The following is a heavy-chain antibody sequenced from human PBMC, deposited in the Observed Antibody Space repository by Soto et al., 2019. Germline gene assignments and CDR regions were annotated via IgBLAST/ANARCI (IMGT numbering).Heavy chain of an antibody. V-gene: IGHV3-53*01. CDR1: GFTVSSNY. Sequence: PGGSLRLSCAASGFTVSSNYMSWVRQAPGKGLEWVSVIYSGGSTYYADSVKGRFTISRDNSKNTLYLQMNSLRAEDTAVYYCAREAKRGYRYGKIDYWGQGTLVTVSS. CDR2: IYSGGST. CDR3: AREAKRGYRYGKIDY. J-gene: IGHJ4*02. D-gene: IGHD5-18*01.